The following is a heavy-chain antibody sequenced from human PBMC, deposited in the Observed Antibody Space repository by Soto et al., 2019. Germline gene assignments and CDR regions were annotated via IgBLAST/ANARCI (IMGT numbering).Heavy chain of an antibody. Sequence: QVQLQQWGAGLLKPSETLSLTCAVYGGSFSGYYWSWIRQPPGKGLEWIGEINHSGSTNYNPSLKSRVTISVDTTKNQFSLKLSAVTAADTAVYYWARGCIAAAGFDYWGQGTLVTVSS. D-gene: IGHD6-13*01. CDR3: ARGCIAAAGFDY. CDR1: GGSFSGYY. CDR2: INHSGST. V-gene: IGHV4-34*01. J-gene: IGHJ4*02.